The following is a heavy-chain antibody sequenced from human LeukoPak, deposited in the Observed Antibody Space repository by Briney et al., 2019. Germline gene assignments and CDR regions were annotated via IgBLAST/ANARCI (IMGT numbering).Heavy chain of an antibody. Sequence: ASVKVSCKASGYTITNNYMHWVRQAPGQGLEWLGVINPSGTGTSYAQKFQGRITMSRDTSTSTVYMELSSLRSEDTAFYYCATDHSMANTAWWFDPWGQGTLVTVSS. CDR3: ATDHSMANTAWWFDP. CDR2: INPSGTGT. V-gene: IGHV1-46*01. J-gene: IGHJ5*02. CDR1: GYTITNNY. D-gene: IGHD5-24*01.